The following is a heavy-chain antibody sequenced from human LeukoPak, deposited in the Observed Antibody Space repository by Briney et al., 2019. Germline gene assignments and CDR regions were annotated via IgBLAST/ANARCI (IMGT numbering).Heavy chain of an antibody. D-gene: IGHD5-18*01. Sequence: GASVKVSCKASGGTFSSYAISLVRQAPGQGLEWMGRIIPIFGTANYAQKFQGRVTITTDESTSTAYMELSSLRSEDTAVYYYARTRGYSYGQDYWGQGTLVTVSS. CDR3: ARTRGYSYGQDY. CDR1: GGTFSSYA. J-gene: IGHJ4*02. CDR2: IIPIFGTA. V-gene: IGHV1-69*05.